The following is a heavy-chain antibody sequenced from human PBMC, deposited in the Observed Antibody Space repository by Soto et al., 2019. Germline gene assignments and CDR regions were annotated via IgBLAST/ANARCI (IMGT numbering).Heavy chain of an antibody. CDR2: IKTDGSVT. CDR1: VFTFSTYW. J-gene: IGHJ4*02. D-gene: IGHD3-16*01. V-gene: IGHV3-74*01. Sequence: GGSLRLSCAASVFTFSTYWMHWVRQAPGKGLVWVSRIKTDGSVTTYADSVKGRFTISRDNAKNTLYLQMNTLRAEDTAVYYCARDLGGSHDYWGRGTLVTVSS. CDR3: ARDLGGSHDY.